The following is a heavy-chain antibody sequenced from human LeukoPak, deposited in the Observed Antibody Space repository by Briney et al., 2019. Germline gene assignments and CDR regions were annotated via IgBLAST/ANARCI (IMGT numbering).Heavy chain of an antibody. J-gene: IGHJ4*02. V-gene: IGHV4-34*01. CDR3: ARGPAGYYDY. CDR1: GGSFSGYH. CDR2: INHSGST. Sequence: SETLSLTCAVYGGSFSGYHWSWLRQPPGKGLEWIGEINHSGSTNYNPSLKSRVTISVDTSKNQFSLKLSSVTAADTAVYYCARGPAGYYDYWGQGTLVTVSS.